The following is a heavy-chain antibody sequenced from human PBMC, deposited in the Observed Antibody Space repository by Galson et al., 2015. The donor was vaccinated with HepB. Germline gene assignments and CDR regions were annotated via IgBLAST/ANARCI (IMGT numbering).Heavy chain of an antibody. D-gene: IGHD4-17*01. CDR3: TTGGFDMTTVTTYRLDY. CDR1: GFTFSNAW. J-gene: IGHJ4*02. V-gene: IGHV3-15*01. Sequence: SLRLSCAASGFTFSNAWMSWVRQAPGRGLEWVGRIKSKTDGGTTDYAAPVKGRFTISRDDSKNTLYLQMNSLKTEDTAVYYCTTGGFDMTTVTTYRLDYWGQGTLVTVSS. CDR2: IKSKTDGGTT.